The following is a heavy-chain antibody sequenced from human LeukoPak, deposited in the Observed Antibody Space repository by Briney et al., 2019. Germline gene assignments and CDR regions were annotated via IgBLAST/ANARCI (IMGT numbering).Heavy chain of an antibody. J-gene: IGHJ4*02. CDR1: GFTFSSYA. Sequence: KPGGPLRLSCAASGFTFSSYAMNWVRQAPGKGLEWVSSISTSSSYIYYADSVKGRFTMSRDNAKNSLYLQMNSLRAEDTAVYYCARRNSGSHDYWGQGTLVTVSS. CDR2: ISTSSSYI. V-gene: IGHV3-21*01. D-gene: IGHD1-26*01. CDR3: ARRNSGSHDY.